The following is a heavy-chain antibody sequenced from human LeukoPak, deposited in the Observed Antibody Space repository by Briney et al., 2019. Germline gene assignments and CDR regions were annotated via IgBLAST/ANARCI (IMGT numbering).Heavy chain of an antibody. Sequence: SVNVSCKPSLGTLSSYAISGVRQAPAQGVEWMGRIIPILGIANYAQKFQGKVTITADKSTSTAYMELSSLRPEDTAVYYCARYDSSGPDYDYWGQGTLVTVSS. V-gene: IGHV1-69*04. J-gene: IGHJ4*02. CDR3: ARYDSSGPDYDY. CDR1: LGTLSSYA. CDR2: IIPILGIA. D-gene: IGHD3-22*01.